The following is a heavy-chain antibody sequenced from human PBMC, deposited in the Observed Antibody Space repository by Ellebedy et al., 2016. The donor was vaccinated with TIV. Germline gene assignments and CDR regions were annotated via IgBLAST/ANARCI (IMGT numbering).Heavy chain of an antibody. Sequence: GGSLRLSXAASGFTFSSYSMNWVRQAPGKGLEWVSYISSRSSTIYYADSVKGRFTISRDNAKNSLYLQMNSLRAEDTAVYYCARDRADYDFWSGSNSFDPWGQGTLVTVSS. CDR1: GFTFSSYS. J-gene: IGHJ5*02. D-gene: IGHD3-3*01. CDR3: ARDRADYDFWSGSNSFDP. V-gene: IGHV3-48*01. CDR2: ISSRSSTI.